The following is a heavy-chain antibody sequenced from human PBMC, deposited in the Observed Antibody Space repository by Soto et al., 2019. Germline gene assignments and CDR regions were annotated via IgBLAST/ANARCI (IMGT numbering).Heavy chain of an antibody. V-gene: IGHV1-69*01. CDR2: IIPIFGTA. Sequence: QVQLVQSGAEVKKPGSSVKVSCKASGGTFSSYAISWVRQAPGQGLEWMGGIIPIFGTANYAQKFQGRVTITADESTSTAYMELSRLRSEDTAVYYCARARADTLSGRELPAFDIWGQGTMVTVSS. J-gene: IGHJ3*02. CDR1: GGTFSSYA. CDR3: ARARADTLSGRELPAFDI. D-gene: IGHD1-26*01.